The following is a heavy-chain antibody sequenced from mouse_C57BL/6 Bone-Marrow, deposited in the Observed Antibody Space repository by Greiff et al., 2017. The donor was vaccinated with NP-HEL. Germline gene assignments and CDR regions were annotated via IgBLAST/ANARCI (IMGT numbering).Heavy chain of an antibody. CDR3: APTTVGAMDY. CDR2: ISSGSSTI. CDR1: GFTFSDYG. D-gene: IGHD1-1*01. V-gene: IGHV5-17*01. Sequence: EVKLVESGGGLVKPGGSLKLSCAASGFTFSDYGMHWVRQAPEKGLEWVAYISSGSSTIYYADTVKGRFTISRDNAKNTLFLQMTSLRSEDTAMYYCAPTTVGAMDYWGQGTSVTVSS. J-gene: IGHJ4*01.